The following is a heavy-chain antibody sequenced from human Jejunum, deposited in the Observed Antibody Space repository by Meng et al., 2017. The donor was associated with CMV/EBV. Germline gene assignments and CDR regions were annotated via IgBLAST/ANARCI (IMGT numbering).Heavy chain of an antibody. Sequence: GSISSGDYCWSWIRQPPGKGLEWVAYIYYRGSTYYNPSLKSRLTISVDASKNHFSLNLSSVTAADTAVYYCARVPSSSGCNWFDPWGQGILVTVSS. CDR1: GSISSGDYC. CDR3: ARVPSSSGCNWFDP. V-gene: IGHV4-30-4*08. D-gene: IGHD6-6*01. J-gene: IGHJ5*02. CDR2: IYYRGST.